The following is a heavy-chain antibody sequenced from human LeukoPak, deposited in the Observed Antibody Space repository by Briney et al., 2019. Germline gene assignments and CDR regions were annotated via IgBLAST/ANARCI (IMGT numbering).Heavy chain of an antibody. D-gene: IGHD2-8*01. J-gene: IGHJ4*02. CDR2: ISGSGGST. CDR3: AKDPSTNGVCYTICDDY. Sequence: GGSLRLSCAASGFTFSSYAMSWVRQAPGKGLEWVSAISGSGGSTCYADSVKGRFTISRDNSKNTLYLQMNSLRAEDTAVYYCAKDPSTNGVCYTICDDYWGQGTLVTVSS. CDR1: GFTFSSYA. V-gene: IGHV3-23*01.